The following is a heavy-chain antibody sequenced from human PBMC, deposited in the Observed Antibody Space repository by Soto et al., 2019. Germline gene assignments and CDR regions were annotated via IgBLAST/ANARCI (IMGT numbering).Heavy chain of an antibody. V-gene: IGHV1-69*13. J-gene: IGHJ6*02. CDR1: GGTFSSYA. CDR3: ASKYCSSTSCYMGSTYYYYGMDV. D-gene: IGHD2-2*02. CDR2: IIPIFGTA. Sequence: SVKVSCKASGGTFSSYAISWVRQAPGQGLEWMGVIIPIFGTANYAQKFQGRVTITADESTSTAYMELSSLRSEDTAVYYCASKYCSSTSCYMGSTYYYYGMDVWGQGTTVTVSS.